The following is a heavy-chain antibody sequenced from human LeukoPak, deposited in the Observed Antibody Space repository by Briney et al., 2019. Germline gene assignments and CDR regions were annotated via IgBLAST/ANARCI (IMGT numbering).Heavy chain of an antibody. J-gene: IGHJ3*02. V-gene: IGHV3-48*02. D-gene: IGHD4-17*01. CDR1: GFTFSNYS. Sequence: GGSLRLSCAASGFTFSNYSMNWVRQAPGKGLEWVSYISSRSSNIYYADSVKGRFTISRDNAKNSLYLQMNSLRDEDTAVYYCARVRYGDYGFDAFDIWGLGTMVTVSS. CDR3: ARVRYGDYGFDAFDI. CDR2: ISSRSSNI.